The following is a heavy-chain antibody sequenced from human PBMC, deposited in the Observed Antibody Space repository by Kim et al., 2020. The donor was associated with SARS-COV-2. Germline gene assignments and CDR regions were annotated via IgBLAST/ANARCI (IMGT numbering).Heavy chain of an antibody. V-gene: IGHV3-23*01. CDR2: INSRADDT. D-gene: IGHD2-21*02. CDR1: GFTFSNYA. CDR3: AKDLLTLDAFDI. J-gene: IGHJ3*02. Sequence: GGSLRLSCTASGFTFSNYAMRWVRQAPGKGLEWVSSINSRADDTYYSGSVKGRFTISRDNSETLDLQMNSLRADDTALYYCAKDLLTLDAFDIWGQGTMVTVSS.